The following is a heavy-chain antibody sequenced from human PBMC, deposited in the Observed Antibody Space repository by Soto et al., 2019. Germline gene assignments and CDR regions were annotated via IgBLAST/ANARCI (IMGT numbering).Heavy chain of an antibody. J-gene: IGHJ6*03. CDR2: IIPILGIA. CDR1: GGTFSSYT. D-gene: IGHD3-3*01. CDR3: ARGPIFGVVIPSYYYYYMDV. V-gene: IGHV1-69*02. Sequence: SVKVSCKASGGTFSSYTISWVRQAPGQGLEWMGRIIPILGIANYAQKFQGRVTITADKSTSTAHMELSSLRSEDTAVYYCARGPIFGVVIPSYYYYYMDVWGKGTTVTVSS.